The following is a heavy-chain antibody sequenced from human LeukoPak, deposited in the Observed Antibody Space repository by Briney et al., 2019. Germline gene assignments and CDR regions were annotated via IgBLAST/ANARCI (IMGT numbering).Heavy chain of an antibody. Sequence: PSETLSLTCTVSGGSISSYYWSWIRQPPGKGLEWVGYIYYSGSTNYNPSLKSRVTISVDTSKTQFSLKLSSVTAADTAVYYCARTRYCSSTSCYADYWGQGTLVTVSS. D-gene: IGHD2-2*01. CDR3: ARTRYCSSTSCYADY. V-gene: IGHV4-59*08. CDR2: IYYSGST. J-gene: IGHJ4*02. CDR1: GGSISSYY.